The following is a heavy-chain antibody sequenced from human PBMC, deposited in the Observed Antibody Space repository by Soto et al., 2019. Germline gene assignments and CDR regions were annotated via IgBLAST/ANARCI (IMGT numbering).Heavy chain of an antibody. V-gene: IGHV1-3*01. CDR1: GYTFTNYS. D-gene: IGHD5-12*01. CDR2: INAGNGNT. Sequence: ASVKVSGKASGYTFTNYSTNWVRQAPGQRLEWMGWINAGNGNTKCSQKFQGRVIITRDTSTSTAYMELSSLRSDDTAVYYCAREGVAPYYYYGMDVWGQGTPVTVSS. J-gene: IGHJ6*02. CDR3: AREGVAPYYYYGMDV.